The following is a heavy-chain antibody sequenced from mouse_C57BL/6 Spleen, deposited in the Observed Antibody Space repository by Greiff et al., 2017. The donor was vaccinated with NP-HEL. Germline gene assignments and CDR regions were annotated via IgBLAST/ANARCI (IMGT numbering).Heavy chain of an antibody. Sequence: QVQLQQSGPELVKPGASVKISCKASGYAFSSSWMNWVKQRPGKGLEWIGRIYPGDGDTNYNGKFKGKATLTADKSSSTAYMQLSSLTSEDSAVYFCARGGYSNFAYWGQGTLVTVSA. CDR2: IYPGDGDT. J-gene: IGHJ3*01. D-gene: IGHD2-5*01. CDR1: GYAFSSSW. V-gene: IGHV1-82*01. CDR3: ARGGYSNFAY.